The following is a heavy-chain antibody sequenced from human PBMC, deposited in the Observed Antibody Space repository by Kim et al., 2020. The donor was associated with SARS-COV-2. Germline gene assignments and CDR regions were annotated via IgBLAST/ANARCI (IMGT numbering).Heavy chain of an antibody. CDR3: ARGLKYSSGSFFDY. CDR1: GGSISSSNW. V-gene: IGHV4-4*02. D-gene: IGHD6-19*01. Sequence: SETLSLTCAVSGGSISSSNWWSWVRQPPGKGLEWIGEIYHSGSTNYNPSLKSRVTISVDKSKNQFSLNLSSVTAADTAVNYCARGLKYSSGSFFDYWGQGTLVTVSS. J-gene: IGHJ4*02. CDR2: IYHSGST.